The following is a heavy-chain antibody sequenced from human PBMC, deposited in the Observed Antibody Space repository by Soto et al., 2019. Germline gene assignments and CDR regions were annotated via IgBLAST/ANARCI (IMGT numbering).Heavy chain of an antibody. CDR1: GGSISSGGYY. D-gene: IGHD6-6*01. CDR2: IYYSGST. V-gene: IGHV4-31*03. J-gene: IGHJ5*02. CDR3: ARDSSSPTNNWFDP. Sequence: SETLSLTCTVSGGSISSGGYYWSWIRQHPGKGLEWIGYIYYSGSTYYNPSLKSRVTISVDTSKNQFSLKLSSVTAADTAVYYCARDSSSPTNNWFDPWGQGTLVTVSS.